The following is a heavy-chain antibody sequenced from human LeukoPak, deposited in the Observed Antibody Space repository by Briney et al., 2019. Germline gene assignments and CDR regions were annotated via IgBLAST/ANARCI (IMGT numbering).Heavy chain of an antibody. D-gene: IGHD6-13*01. CDR1: GYSFGNFG. J-gene: IGHJ4*02. CDR2: ISAYNGNT. V-gene: IGHV1-18*01. Sequence: ASVKVSCKASGYSFGNFGISWMRQAPGQGLEWMGWISAYNGNTNYAQKLQGRVTMTTDTSTSTAYMELRSLRSDDTAVYYCARELDDAAAGGDYWGQGTLVTVSS. CDR3: ARELDDAAAGGDY.